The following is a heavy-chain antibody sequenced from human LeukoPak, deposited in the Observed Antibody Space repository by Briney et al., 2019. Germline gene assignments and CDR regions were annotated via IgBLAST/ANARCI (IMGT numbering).Heavy chain of an antibody. Sequence: ASVKVSCKAFGYTFTSNYMRWVRQAPGQGPEWMGVISPSGGSTTYAQKFQGRVTLTRDMSTSTAYMELRSLRSDDTAVYYCAREWRGRYFDYWGQGTLVTVSS. CDR1: GYTFTSNY. CDR2: ISPSGGST. V-gene: IGHV1-46*01. J-gene: IGHJ4*02. CDR3: AREWRGRYFDY. D-gene: IGHD3-16*01.